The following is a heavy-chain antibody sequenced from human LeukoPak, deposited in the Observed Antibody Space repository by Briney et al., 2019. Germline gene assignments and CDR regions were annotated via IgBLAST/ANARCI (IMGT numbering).Heavy chain of an antibody. CDR2: IRYDGSNK. D-gene: IGHD2-15*01. Sequence: GGSLRLSCAASGFTFSSYGMHWVRQAPGKGLEWVAFIRYDGSNKYYADSVKGRFTISRDNSKNTLYLQMSSLRADDTALYYCASSGYCSGGSCYLRHWYFDLWGRGTLVTVSS. J-gene: IGHJ2*01. V-gene: IGHV3-30*02. CDR1: GFTFSSYG. CDR3: ASSGYCSGGSCYLRHWYFDL.